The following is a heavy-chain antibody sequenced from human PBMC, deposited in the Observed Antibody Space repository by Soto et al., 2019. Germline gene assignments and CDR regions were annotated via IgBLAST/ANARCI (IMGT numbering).Heavy chain of an antibody. Sequence: QVQLVQSGTEVKKPGASVTVSCKSSGYTFTDFYLHWLRQAPGQGLEGVGWINPKTGDTKSSQKFQGRVTMSSDTSVSTAYIDLTSLTSDDTAMYYCATGTNGTTGWYHPWGQGTRVTVSS. J-gene: IGHJ5*02. D-gene: IGHD1-1*01. CDR2: INPKTGDT. CDR3: ATGTNGTTGWYHP. V-gene: IGHV1-2*02. CDR1: GYTFTDFY.